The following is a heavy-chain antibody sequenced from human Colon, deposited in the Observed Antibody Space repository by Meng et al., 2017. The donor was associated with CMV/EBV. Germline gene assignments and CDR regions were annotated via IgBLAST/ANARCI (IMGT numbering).Heavy chain of an antibody. D-gene: IGHD6-25*01. Sequence: ASVKVSCKASGYTFTGFEIHWVRQTAGQGLEWMGWINPGIGKTGYAQKLQGRITMTSNTSLSTVYMELSSLRSQDTAGDYCMRIRAASDWGQGTLVTVSS. CDR1: GYTFTGFE. J-gene: IGHJ4*02. CDR2: INPGIGKT. V-gene: IGHV1-8*01. CDR3: MRIRAASD.